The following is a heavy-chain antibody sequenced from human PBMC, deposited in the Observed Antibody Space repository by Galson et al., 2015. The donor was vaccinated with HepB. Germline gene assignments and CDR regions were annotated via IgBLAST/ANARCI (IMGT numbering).Heavy chain of an antibody. V-gene: IGHV3-23*01. D-gene: IGHD2-15*01. CDR3: AKGDRRYCSGVRCYPIDF. CDR2: IVGGGVDT. J-gene: IGHJ4*02. CDR1: GFSFSSYA. Sequence: SLRLSCVASGFSFSSYAMSWVRQAPGKGLEGVASIVGGGVDTYHADSVKGLFTISRDNSKNTLYLQMNILRAEDKAIYYCAKGDRRYCSGVRCYPIDFWGQGALVTVSS.